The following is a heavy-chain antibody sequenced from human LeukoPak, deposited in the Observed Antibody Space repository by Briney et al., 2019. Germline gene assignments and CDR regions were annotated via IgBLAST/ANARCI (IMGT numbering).Heavy chain of an antibody. V-gene: IGHV3-30*02. J-gene: IGHJ4*02. CDR3: AKAATDDFWSGYLVDY. Sequence: GGSLRLSCAASGFTFSSYGMHWVRQAPGKGLEWVAFIRYDGSNKYYADSVKGRFTISRDNSKNTLYLQMNSLRAEDTAVYYCAKAATDDFWSGYLVDYWGQGTLVTVSS. CDR1: GFTFSSYG. CDR2: IRYDGSNK. D-gene: IGHD3-3*01.